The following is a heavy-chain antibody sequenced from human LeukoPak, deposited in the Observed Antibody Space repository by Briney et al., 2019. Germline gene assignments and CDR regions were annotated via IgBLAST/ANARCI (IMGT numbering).Heavy chain of an antibody. Sequence: SETLSLTCSVSDGSINSYYWSWIRQPPGKGLEWIGEINHSGSTNYNPSLKSRVTISVDTSKNQFSLKLSSVTAADTAVYYCAREARGIQLWSYYHYGMDVWGQGTTVTVSS. J-gene: IGHJ6*02. CDR3: AREARGIQLWSYYHYGMDV. CDR1: DGSINSYY. V-gene: IGHV4-34*01. D-gene: IGHD5-18*01. CDR2: INHSGST.